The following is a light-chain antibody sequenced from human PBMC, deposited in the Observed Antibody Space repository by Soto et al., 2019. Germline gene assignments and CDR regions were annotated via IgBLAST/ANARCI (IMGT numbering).Light chain of an antibody. J-gene: IGLJ1*01. Sequence: QPVLTQSPSASASLGASVKLTCTLSSGHSSYASAWHQQQPEKGPRYLMKLNSDGSHSKGDVIPDRFSGSSSGAERYLIISSLQYEDEADYYCQTWGTGNHVFGTGTKLTVL. CDR1: SGHSSYA. CDR3: QTWGTGNHV. CDR2: LNSDGSH. V-gene: IGLV4-69*01.